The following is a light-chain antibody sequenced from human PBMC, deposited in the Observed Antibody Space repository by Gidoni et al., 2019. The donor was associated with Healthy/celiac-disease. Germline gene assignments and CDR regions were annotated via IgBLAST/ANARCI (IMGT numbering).Light chain of an antibody. J-gene: IGLJ2*01. Sequence: QYALTQPASVSGSPGQSITISCTGTSTDVGGYNFVSWYQQHPGNAPNLMIYDVSKRPSGVSNRFSGSKSGNTASLTISGLQAEDEADYYCSSYTSSSPLVFGGGTKLTVL. CDR3: SSYTSSSPLV. CDR1: STDVGGYNF. V-gene: IGLV2-14*03. CDR2: DVS.